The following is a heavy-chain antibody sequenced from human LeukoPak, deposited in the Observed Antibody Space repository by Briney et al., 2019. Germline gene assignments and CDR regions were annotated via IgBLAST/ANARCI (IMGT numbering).Heavy chain of an antibody. CDR1: GASVSSYY. Sequence: SETLSLTCTVSGASVSSYYWSWIRQPPGKGLEWIGYIYYSGNTNYSPPLDSRATLSVDTSKNQFSLRLTSVTAADTAVYYCARVRVGGTFYYFDYWGQGTLVTVSS. CDR3: ARVRVGGTFYYFDY. D-gene: IGHD2/OR15-2a*01. V-gene: IGHV4-59*02. J-gene: IGHJ4*02. CDR2: IYYSGNT.